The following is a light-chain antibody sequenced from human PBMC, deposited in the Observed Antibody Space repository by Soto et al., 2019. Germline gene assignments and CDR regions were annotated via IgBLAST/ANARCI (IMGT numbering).Light chain of an antibody. CDR2: KVS. Sequence: DIQMTQSPSILSASVGDRVTITCRASQTISRWFAWYQQKPGKVPKLLIYKVSTLESGVPFRFSGSGSGTEFTLIISSLQPDDFAIYYCQQYDDYSFTFGQETKVDIK. J-gene: IGKJ2*01. CDR1: QTISRW. CDR3: QQYDDYSFT. V-gene: IGKV1-5*03.